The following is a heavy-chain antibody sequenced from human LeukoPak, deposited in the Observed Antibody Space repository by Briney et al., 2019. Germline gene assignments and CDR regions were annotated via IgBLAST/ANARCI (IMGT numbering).Heavy chain of an antibody. V-gene: IGHV3-11*04. CDR2: ISSSGSTI. D-gene: IGHD3-16*01. CDR1: GFTFSDYY. Sequence: GGSLRLSCAASGFTFSDYYMSWIRQAPGKGLEWVSYISSSGSTIYYADSVKGRFTITRDNAKNSLYLQMNSLRAEDTAVYYCTKGQLWASGRAFDIWGQGTMVTVSS. CDR3: TKGQLWASGRAFDI. J-gene: IGHJ3*02.